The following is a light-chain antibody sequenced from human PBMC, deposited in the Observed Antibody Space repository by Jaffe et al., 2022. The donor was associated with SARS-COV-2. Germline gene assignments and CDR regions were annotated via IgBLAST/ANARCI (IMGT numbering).Light chain of an antibody. CDR1: QSIYKF. CDR2: DAS. J-gene: IGKJ5*01. Sequence: EIVLTQSPATLSLSPGERATLSCKSSQSIYKFLAWYQQKPGQAPRLLIYDASNRATGIPARFSGSGSGTDFTLTISSLEPEDSAVYYCQQRSNWPPITFGQGTRLQI. V-gene: IGKV3-11*01. CDR3: QQRSNWPPIT.